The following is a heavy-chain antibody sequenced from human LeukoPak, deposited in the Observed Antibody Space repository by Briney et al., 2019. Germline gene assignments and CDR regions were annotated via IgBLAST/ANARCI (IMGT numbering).Heavy chain of an antibody. CDR2: IYYSGST. J-gene: IGHJ6*03. V-gene: IGHV4-59*12. D-gene: IGHD3-22*01. CDR3: ARAFDSSGYHYYYYYMDV. CDR1: GGSISSYY. Sequence: SETLSLTCTVSGGSISSYYWSWIRQPPGKGLEWIGYIYYSGSTYYNPSLKSRVTISVDTSKNQFSLKLSPVTAADTAVYYCARAFDSSGYHYYYYYMDVWGKGTTVTVSS.